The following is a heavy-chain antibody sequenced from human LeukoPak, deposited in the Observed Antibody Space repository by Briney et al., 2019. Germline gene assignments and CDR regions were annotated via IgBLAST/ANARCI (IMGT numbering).Heavy chain of an antibody. J-gene: IGHJ5*02. Sequence: SETLSLTCTVSGGSISSYYWSWIRQPPGKGLEWIGYIYYSGSTNYNPSLKSRVTISVDTSKNQFSLKLSSVTAADTAVNYRASYWGSGTNWFDPWGQGTLVTVSS. V-gene: IGHV4-59*01. CDR1: GGSISSYY. D-gene: IGHD3-10*01. CDR2: IYYSGST. CDR3: ASYWGSGTNWFDP.